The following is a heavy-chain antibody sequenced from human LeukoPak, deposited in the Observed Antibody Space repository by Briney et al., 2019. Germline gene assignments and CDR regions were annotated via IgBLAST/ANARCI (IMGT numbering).Heavy chain of an antibody. V-gene: IGHV4-39*01. CDR1: GGSNISNTYY. CDR2: IHYSGSPYYINYRGST. J-gene: IGHJ3*01. D-gene: IGHD4-23*01. Sequence: KPSETLSLTCTVSGGSNISNTYYWGWIRQPPGKGLEWIGSIHYSGSPYYINYRGSTFYNPSLKSRVTISVDTSKNQFSLKLSSVVAADTSIYYCSRNDSGGFDAFDVWGQGTMVTVSS. CDR3: SRNDSGGFDAFDV.